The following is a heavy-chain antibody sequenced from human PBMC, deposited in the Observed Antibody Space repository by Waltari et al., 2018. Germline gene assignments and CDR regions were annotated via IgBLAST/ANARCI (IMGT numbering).Heavy chain of an antibody. CDR3: ARSYDTSSPFDY. CDR2: IYTRPNCVI. CDR1: GFSFKPYI. Sequence: EVQLVESGGGLVKPGGSPRLSCAASGFSFKPYIMNWVRQAPGTGRGRLTYIYTRPNCVISYGWSVRGRFAGSRGNAMSALYLEIESLRAEDTAVYYCARSYDTSSPFDYWGQGTLVTVS. V-gene: IGHV3-21*01. D-gene: IGHD6-6*01. J-gene: IGHJ4*02.